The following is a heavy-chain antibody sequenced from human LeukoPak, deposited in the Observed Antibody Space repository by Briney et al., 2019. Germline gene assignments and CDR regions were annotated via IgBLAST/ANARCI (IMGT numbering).Heavy chain of an antibody. CDR2: IKQDGSEK. CDR3: ARDGYSYGYPIGAFDI. Sequence: GGSLRLSCAASGFTFSSYWMSWVRQAPGKGLEWVASIKQDGSEKYYVDSVKGRFTISRDNAKNSLYLQMNSLRAEDTAVYYCARDGYSYGYPIGAFDIWGQGTMVTVSS. CDR1: GFTFSSYW. D-gene: IGHD5-18*01. V-gene: IGHV3-7*01. J-gene: IGHJ3*02.